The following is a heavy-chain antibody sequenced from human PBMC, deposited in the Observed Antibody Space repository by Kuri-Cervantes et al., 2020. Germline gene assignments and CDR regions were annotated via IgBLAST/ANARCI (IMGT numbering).Heavy chain of an antibody. CDR3: ARVVVGTAADQFDY. J-gene: IGHJ4*02. Sequence: ETLSLTCATSGFTFRSYWMHWVRQAPGKGLVWVSRINNDGSSTSYADSVKGRFTISRDNAKNTLYLQMNSLRAEDTAVYYCARVVVGTAADQFDYWGQGTLVTVSS. CDR2: INNDGSST. V-gene: IGHV3-74*01. D-gene: IGHD2-21*01. CDR1: GFTFRSYW.